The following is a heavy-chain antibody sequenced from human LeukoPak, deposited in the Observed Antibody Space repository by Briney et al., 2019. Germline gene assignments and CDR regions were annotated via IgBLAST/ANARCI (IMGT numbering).Heavy chain of an antibody. D-gene: IGHD3-22*01. CDR2: FYSGGST. V-gene: IGHV3-53*01. Sequence: GGSLRLSCAASGFTVSNSYMSWVRQAPGKGLEWVSVFYSGGSTFYADSVRGRFTISRDNSKNTLYLQMNSLRADDTAVYYCARDHRSYYDVSGDYYFDYWGQGTLVTVSS. J-gene: IGHJ4*02. CDR3: ARDHRSYYDVSGDYYFDY. CDR1: GFTVSNSY.